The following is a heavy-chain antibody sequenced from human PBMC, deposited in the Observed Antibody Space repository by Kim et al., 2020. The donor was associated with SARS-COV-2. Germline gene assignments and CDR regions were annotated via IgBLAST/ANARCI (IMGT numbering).Heavy chain of an antibody. D-gene: IGHD2-15*01. J-gene: IGHJ6*02. CDR3: AKEILSDIVADYYGMAV. V-gene: IGHV3-9*01. CDR1: GFNFDDYA. CDR2: ISSRSTNI. Sequence: GGSLRLSCTASGFNFDDYAFHWVRQVPGKGLEWVSGISSRSTNILYADSVKGRFTVSRDNAKNSLSLQMNSLRPEDTALYYCAKEILSDIVADYYGMAVWGQGTTVIVSS.